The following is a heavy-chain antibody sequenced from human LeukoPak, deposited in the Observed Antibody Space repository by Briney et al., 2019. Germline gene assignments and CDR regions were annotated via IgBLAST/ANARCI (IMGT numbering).Heavy chain of an antibody. J-gene: IGHJ4*02. Sequence: GGSLRLSCAASGFTFSSYAMSWVRQAPGKGLEWVSAISGSGGSTYYADSVKGRFTISRDNSKNTLYLQVNSLRAEDTAVYYCAKVGHIVATICYFDYWGQGTLVTVSS. D-gene: IGHD5-12*01. V-gene: IGHV3-23*01. CDR3: AKVGHIVATICYFDY. CDR2: ISGSGGST. CDR1: GFTFSSYA.